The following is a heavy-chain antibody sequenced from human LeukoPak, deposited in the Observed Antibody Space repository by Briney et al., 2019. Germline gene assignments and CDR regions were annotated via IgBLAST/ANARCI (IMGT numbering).Heavy chain of an antibody. CDR3: ARDSSPYYYYYMDV. CDR2: IYYSGST. Sequence: KPSETLSLTCTVPSGSISSYYWSWLRQPPGKGLEWIGYIYYSGSTNYNPSLKSRVTISVDTSKNQFSLKLSSVTAADTAVYYCARDSSPYYYYYMDVWGKGTTVTVSS. D-gene: IGHD6-13*01. V-gene: IGHV4-59*01. J-gene: IGHJ6*03. CDR1: SGSISSYY.